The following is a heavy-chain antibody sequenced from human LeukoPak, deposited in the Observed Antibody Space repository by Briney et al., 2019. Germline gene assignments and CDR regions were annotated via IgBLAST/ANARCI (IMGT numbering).Heavy chain of an antibody. J-gene: IGHJ4*02. V-gene: IGHV3-48*01. CDR1: GFTLCSYS. D-gene: IGHD3-10*01. CDR2: ISSSSSTI. CDR3: ADGSGSYSSHY. Sequence: GGALRLSCAASGFTLCSYSMNWVRQAPRKGLEWVSYISSSSSTIYYADYVKGRFTISRENAKNSLYLQMNSLRAEDTAVYYCADGSGSYSSHYWGQGTLVSVSS.